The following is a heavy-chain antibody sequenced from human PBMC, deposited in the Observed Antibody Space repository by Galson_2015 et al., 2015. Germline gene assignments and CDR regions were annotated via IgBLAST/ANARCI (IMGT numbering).Heavy chain of an antibody. J-gene: IGHJ3*02. CDR3: ATIRDAFDI. V-gene: IGHV3-30-3*01. Sequence: SLRLSCAASGFTFSSYAVHWVRQAPGKGLEWVAVISYDGSNKYYADSVKGRFTISRDNSKNTLYLQMNSLRAEDTAVYYCATIRDAFDIWGQGTMVTVSS. D-gene: IGHD4-17*01. CDR1: GFTFSSYA. CDR2: ISYDGSNK.